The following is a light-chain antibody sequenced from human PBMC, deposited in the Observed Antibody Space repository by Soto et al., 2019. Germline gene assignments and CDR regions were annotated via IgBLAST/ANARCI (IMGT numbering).Light chain of an antibody. CDR3: QQSSNIPYT. CDR1: QTISTY. V-gene: IGKV1-39*01. CDR2: AAS. J-gene: IGKJ2*01. Sequence: DIQMTQSPSSLSASVGDRVTITCRASQTISTYLNWYQQNPGKAPKLLIYAASSLQSEVPSRFSGSGSGTDFTLTISSLQPEDFATYYCQQSSNIPYTFGQGTKLEIK.